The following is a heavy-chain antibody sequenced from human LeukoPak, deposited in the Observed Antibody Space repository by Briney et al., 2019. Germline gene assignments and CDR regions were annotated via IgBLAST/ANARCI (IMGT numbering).Heavy chain of an antibody. CDR3: AKNDFWSGYAFDY. D-gene: IGHD3-3*01. CDR1: GGSISSSNW. CDR2: IYHSGST. Sequence: KPSETLSLTCAVSGGSISSSNWWSWVRQPPGKGLEWIGEIYHSGSTNYNPSLKSRVTISVDKSKNQFSLKLSSVTAADTAVYYCAKNDFWSGYAFDYWGQGTLVTVSS. V-gene: IGHV4-4*02. J-gene: IGHJ4*02.